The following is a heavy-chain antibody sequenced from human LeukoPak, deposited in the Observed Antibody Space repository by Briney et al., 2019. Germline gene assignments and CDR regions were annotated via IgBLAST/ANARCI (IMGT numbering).Heavy chain of an antibody. D-gene: IGHD6-19*01. CDR2: IIAYNGNT. V-gene: IGHV1-18*01. J-gene: IGHJ5*02. Sequence: ASVKVSCKASGYTFTSYGISWVRQAPGQGLEWMGWIIAYNGNTNYAQKLQGRVTMTTDTSTSTAYMELRSLRSDDTAVYYCARADQKYSSGWYGWFDPWGQGTLVTVSS. CDR3: ARADQKYSSGWYGWFDP. CDR1: GYTFTSYG.